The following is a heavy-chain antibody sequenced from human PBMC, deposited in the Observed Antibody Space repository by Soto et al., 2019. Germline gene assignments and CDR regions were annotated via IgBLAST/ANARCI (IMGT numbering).Heavy chain of an antibody. CDR2: ISYDGSNK. Sequence: WGSLRLSCAASGFTFSSYGMHWVRQAPGKGLEWVAVISYDGSNKYYADSVKGRFTISRDNSKNTLYLQMNSLRAEDTAVYYCAVVGYSSSWYHTPEGIYYMDVWGKGTTVTVSS. CDR3: AVVGYSSSWYHTPEGIYYMDV. V-gene: IGHV3-30*03. D-gene: IGHD6-13*01. J-gene: IGHJ6*03. CDR1: GFTFSSYG.